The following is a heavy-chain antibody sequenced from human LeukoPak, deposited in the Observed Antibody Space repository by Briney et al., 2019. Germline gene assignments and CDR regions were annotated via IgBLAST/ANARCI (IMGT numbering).Heavy chain of an antibody. J-gene: IGHJ4*02. D-gene: IGHD6-13*01. Sequence: PGGSLRLSCAASGFTFSSYGMHWVRQAPGKGLEWVALISYDGSDKIYTDSVKGRFTISRDNSESTLYLQMDSLRGDDAAVYYCAKAVGRISWSFDYWGQGALVTVSS. CDR2: ISYDGSDK. V-gene: IGHV3-30*18. CDR3: AKAVGRISWSFDY. CDR1: GFTFSSYG.